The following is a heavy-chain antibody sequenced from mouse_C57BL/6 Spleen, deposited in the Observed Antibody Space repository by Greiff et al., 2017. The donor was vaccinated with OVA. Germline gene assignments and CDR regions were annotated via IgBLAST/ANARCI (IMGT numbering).Heavy chain of an antibody. Sequence: VQLQESGPELVKPGASVKISCKASGYAFSSSWMNWVKQRPGKGLEWIGRIYPGDGDTNYNGKFKGKATLTADKSSSTAYMQLSSLTSEDSAVDFCARSGYDYWFAYWGQGTLVTVSA. J-gene: IGHJ3*01. CDR1: GYAFSSSW. D-gene: IGHD2-4*01. V-gene: IGHV1-82*01. CDR3: ARSGYDYWFAY. CDR2: IYPGDGDT.